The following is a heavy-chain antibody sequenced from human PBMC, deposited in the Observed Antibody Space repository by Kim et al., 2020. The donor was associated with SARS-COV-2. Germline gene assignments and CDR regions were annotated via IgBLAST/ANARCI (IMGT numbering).Heavy chain of an antibody. CDR3: ARVGSGYSNYYFDY. V-gene: IGHV3-11*04. D-gene: IGHD5-12*01. J-gene: IGHJ4*02. Sequence: GGSLRLSCAASGFTFSDYYMSWIRQAPGKGLEWVSYISSSCSTIYYADSVKGRFTISRDNAKNSLYLQMNSLRAEDTAAYYCARVGSGYSNYYFDYWGQGTLVTVSS. CDR1: GFTFSDYY. CDR2: ISSSCSTI.